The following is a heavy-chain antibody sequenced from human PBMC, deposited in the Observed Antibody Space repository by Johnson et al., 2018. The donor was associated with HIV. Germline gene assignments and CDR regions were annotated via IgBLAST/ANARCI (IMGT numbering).Heavy chain of an antibody. J-gene: IGHJ3*02. CDR3: TSGGGAYCGDDCLRTVDI. D-gene: IGHD2-21*02. CDR2: IYSDGST. Sequence: VQLVESGGGVVQPGRSLRLSCTASGFTFSDHYMDWVRQAPGKGLEWVSVIYSDGSTYYADSVKGRFSISRDNSKNTVYLQMNSLTADDTAVYYCTSGGGAYCGDDCLRTVDIWGQGTMVTASS. V-gene: IGHV3-66*01. CDR1: GFTFSDHY.